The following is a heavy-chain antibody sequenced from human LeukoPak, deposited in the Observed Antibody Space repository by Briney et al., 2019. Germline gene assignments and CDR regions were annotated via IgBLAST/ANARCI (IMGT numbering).Heavy chain of an antibody. D-gene: IGHD6-19*01. V-gene: IGHV1-69*13. CDR1: GGTFSSFA. Sequence: ASVKVSCKASGGTFSSFAFSWVRQAPGQGLEWMGGIIPIFGTANSAQKFQGRVTITADESTSTAYMELRSLRSDDTAVYYCASATLMGGWCITAYYFDYWGQGTLVTVSS. J-gene: IGHJ4*02. CDR3: ASATLMGGWCITAYYFDY. CDR2: IIPIFGTA.